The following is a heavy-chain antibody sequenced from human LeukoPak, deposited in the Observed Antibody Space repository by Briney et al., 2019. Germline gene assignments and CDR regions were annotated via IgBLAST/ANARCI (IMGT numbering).Heavy chain of an antibody. D-gene: IGHD3-22*01. CDR2: IIPIFGTA. V-gene: IGHV1-69*05. J-gene: IGHJ6*03. CDR1: GYTFTSYY. CDR3: ARGFNYYDSSGTPGLYYMDV. Sequence: GASVKVSCKASGYTFTSYYMHWVRQAPGQGLEWMGRIIPIFGTANYAQKFQGRVTITTDESTSTAYMELSSLRSEDTAVYYCARGFNYYDSSGTPGLYYMDVWGKGTTVTVSS.